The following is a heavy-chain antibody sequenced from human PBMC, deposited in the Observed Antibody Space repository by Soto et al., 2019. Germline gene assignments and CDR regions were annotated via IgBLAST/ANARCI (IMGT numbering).Heavy chain of an antibody. V-gene: IGHV5-10-1*01. CDR3: ARHRDILSDYAAADN. D-gene: IGHD3-9*01. CDR2: IDPSDSYS. CDR1: GYCFTNYW. J-gene: IGHJ4*02. Sequence: GESLKISCKASGYCFTNYWITWMRQTPGKGLECMGMIDPSDSYSNYRPSFQGHVPMSVDKSISSAYLQFSSMKASDTAMYYCARHRDILSDYAAADNWGQGTQVTVSS.